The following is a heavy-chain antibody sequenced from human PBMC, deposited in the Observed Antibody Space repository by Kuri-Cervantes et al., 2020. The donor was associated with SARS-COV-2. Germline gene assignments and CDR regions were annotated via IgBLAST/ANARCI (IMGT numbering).Heavy chain of an antibody. V-gene: IGHV4-4*02. CDR3: ARPAGYYDSSGFYFDY. J-gene: IGHJ4*02. Sequence: GSLRLSFAVSGGSISSSNWWSWVRQPPGKGLEWIGEIYHSGSTNYNPSLKSRVTISVDTSKNQFSLKLSPVPAADTAVYYCARPAGYYDSSGFYFDYWGQGTLVTVSS. CDR2: IYHSGST. CDR1: GGSISSSNW. D-gene: IGHD3-22*01.